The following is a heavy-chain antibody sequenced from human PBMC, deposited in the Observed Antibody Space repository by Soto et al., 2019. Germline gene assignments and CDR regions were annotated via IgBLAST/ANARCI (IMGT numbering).Heavy chain of an antibody. CDR3: ASYCSSTSCYNFDY. CDR2: IYYSGST. D-gene: IGHD2-2*02. J-gene: IGHJ4*02. V-gene: IGHV4-30-4*01. CDR1: GGSISSGDYY. Sequence: PSETLSLTCTVSGGSISSGDYYWSWIRQPPWKGLEWIGYIYYSGSTYYNPSLKSRVTISVDTSKNQFSLKLSSVTAADTAVYYCASYCSSTSCYNFDYWGQGXLVTVYS.